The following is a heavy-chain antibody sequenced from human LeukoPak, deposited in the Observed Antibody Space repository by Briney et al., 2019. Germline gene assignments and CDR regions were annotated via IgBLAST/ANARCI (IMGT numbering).Heavy chain of an antibody. CDR1: GVSISSYN. Sequence: SETLSLTCTVSGVSISSYNWSWIRQPPGKGLEGIGRIYTSGRTNYNTSLKSRVTTSEYTRPSPCSLKLSALTPADTGVYYCARHYCGDY. V-gene: IGHV4-4*07. CDR3: ARHYCGDY. CDR2: IYTSGRT. D-gene: IGHD3-10*01. J-gene: IGHJ4*01.